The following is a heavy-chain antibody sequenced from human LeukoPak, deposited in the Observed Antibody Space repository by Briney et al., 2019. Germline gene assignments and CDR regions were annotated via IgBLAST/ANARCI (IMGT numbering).Heavy chain of an antibody. V-gene: IGHV4-34*01. CDR1: GGSFSGYY. CDR3: ARCEADDYGDSSYFDY. Sequence: SETLSLTCAVYGGSFSGYYWSWIRQPPGKGLEWIGEINHSGSTNYNPSLKSRVTISVDTSKNQFSLKLSSVTAADTAAYYCARCEADDYGDSSYFDYWGQGTLVTVSS. CDR2: INHSGST. D-gene: IGHD4-17*01. J-gene: IGHJ4*02.